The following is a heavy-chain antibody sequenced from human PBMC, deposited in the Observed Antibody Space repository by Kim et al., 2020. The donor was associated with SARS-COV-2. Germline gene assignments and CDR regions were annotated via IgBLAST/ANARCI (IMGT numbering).Heavy chain of an antibody. CDR3: ARDSRGDSNFDY. V-gene: IGHV7-4-1*02. J-gene: IGHJ4*02. D-gene: IGHD3-22*01. Sequence: TYAQGFTGRFVFSLDPSVSTAYLQISSLKAEDTAVYYCARDSRGDSNFDYWGQGTLVTVSS.